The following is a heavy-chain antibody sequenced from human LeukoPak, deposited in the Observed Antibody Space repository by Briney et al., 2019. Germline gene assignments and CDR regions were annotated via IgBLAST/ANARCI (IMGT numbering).Heavy chain of an antibody. Sequence: PGGSLRLSCAASGFTFSDYYMSWIRQAPGKGLEWVSYISSSGGTKYYADSVKGRFTISRDNAKNSYLQLNSLRAEDTAVYYCARWITTQGTFDIWAQGTMVTVSS. D-gene: IGHD1-1*01. V-gene: IGHV3-11*01. CDR3: ARWITTQGTFDI. CDR2: ISSSGGTK. J-gene: IGHJ3*02. CDR1: GFTFSDYY.